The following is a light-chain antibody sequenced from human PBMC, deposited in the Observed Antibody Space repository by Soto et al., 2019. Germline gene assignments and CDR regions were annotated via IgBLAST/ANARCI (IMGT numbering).Light chain of an antibody. J-gene: IGLJ3*02. CDR1: TSDVGAYNY. CDR3: SSYTSSSTLV. V-gene: IGLV2-14*03. Sequence: QSALTQPASVSGSLGQSITISYTGTTSDVGAYNYVSWYQQHPGKAPQLVIYDVTNRPSGVSNRFSGSKSGNTASLTISGLQAEDEADYYCSSYTSSSTLVFGGGTQLTVL. CDR2: DVT.